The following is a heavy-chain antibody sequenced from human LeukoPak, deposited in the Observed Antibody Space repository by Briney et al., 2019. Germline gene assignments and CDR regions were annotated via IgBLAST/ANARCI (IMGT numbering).Heavy chain of an antibody. CDR3: ARALWFGETFPAY. D-gene: IGHD3-10*01. CDR1: GDTVSNKRSA. Sequence: SQTLSLTCAISGDTVSNKRSAWNWIRQSPSRGLEWLGRTYYRSKWYNDYAVSVKSRITINPDTSKNQFSLQLNSVSPEDTAVYYCARALWFGETFPAYWGQGTLVTVSS. V-gene: IGHV6-1*01. J-gene: IGHJ4*02. CDR2: TYYRSKWYN.